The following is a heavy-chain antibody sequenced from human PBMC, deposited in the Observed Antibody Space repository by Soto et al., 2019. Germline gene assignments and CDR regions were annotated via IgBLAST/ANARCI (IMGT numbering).Heavy chain of an antibody. V-gene: IGHV3-30-3*01. D-gene: IGHD6-13*01. CDR3: ARDQLAAAGMSY. J-gene: IGHJ4*02. Sequence: GGSLRLSCAASGFTFSSYAMHWVRQAPGKGLEWVAVISYDGSNKYYADSVKGRFTISRDNSKNTLYLQMNSLRAEDTAVYYCARDQLAAAGMSYWGQGTLVTVSS. CDR2: ISYDGSNK. CDR1: GFTFSSYA.